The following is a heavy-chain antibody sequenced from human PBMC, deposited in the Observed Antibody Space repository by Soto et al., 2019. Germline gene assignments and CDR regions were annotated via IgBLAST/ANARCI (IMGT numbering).Heavy chain of an antibody. Sequence: SETLSLTCTVSGGSISSGYYYWSWIRQPPGKGLEWIGYIYYSGSTYYNPSLKSRVTISVDTSKNQFSLKLSSVTAADTAVYYCARVRRSAMVFDYWGQGTLVTVSS. D-gene: IGHD5-18*01. V-gene: IGHV4-30-4*01. J-gene: IGHJ4*02. CDR1: GGSISSGYYY. CDR3: ARVRRSAMVFDY. CDR2: IYYSGST.